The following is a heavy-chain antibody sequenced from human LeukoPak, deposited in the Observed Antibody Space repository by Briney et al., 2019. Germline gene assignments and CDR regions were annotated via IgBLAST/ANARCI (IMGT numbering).Heavy chain of an antibody. CDR3: ASPYCSGGSCSGDSGY. D-gene: IGHD2-15*01. CDR1: GFTFSSYE. J-gene: IGHJ4*02. CDR2: ISSSGSTI. Sequence: GGSLRLSCAASGFTFSSYEMNWVRQAPGKGLEWVSYISSSGSTIYYADSVKGRFTISRDNAKNSLYLQMNSLRAEDTAVYYCASPYCSGGSCSGDSGYWGQGTLVTVSS. V-gene: IGHV3-48*03.